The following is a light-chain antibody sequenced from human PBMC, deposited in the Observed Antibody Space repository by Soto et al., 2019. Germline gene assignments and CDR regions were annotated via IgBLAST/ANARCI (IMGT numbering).Light chain of an antibody. CDR1: QGIYNF. J-gene: IGKJ4*01. Sequence: DIQMTQSPSSLSASVGDTVTITCRASQGIYNFLAWFQQKPGKAPKSLIYDASTLQSGVPSKFSGSGSETDFTLTINSLQPEDFAPYYCQQYHSYPVTFGGGTKVEIK. V-gene: IGKV1-16*02. CDR2: DAS. CDR3: QQYHSYPVT.